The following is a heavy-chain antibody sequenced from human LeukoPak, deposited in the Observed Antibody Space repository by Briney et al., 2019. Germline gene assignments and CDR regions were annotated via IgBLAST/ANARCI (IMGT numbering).Heavy chain of an antibody. D-gene: IGHD3-16*01. Sequence: SETLSLTCAVYGGSFSGYYWTWIRQPPGKGLEWIGEINHSGNTNYNPSLKSRVTISVDTSKNQFSLNLSSVTAADTAVYYCARGLLDSYRGQGTLVTVSS. CDR2: INHSGNT. V-gene: IGHV4-34*01. CDR1: GGSFSGYY. J-gene: IGHJ4*02. CDR3: ARGLLDSY.